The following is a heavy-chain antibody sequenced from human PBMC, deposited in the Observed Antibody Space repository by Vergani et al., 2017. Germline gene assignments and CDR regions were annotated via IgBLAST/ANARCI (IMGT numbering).Heavy chain of an antibody. J-gene: IGHJ4*02. CDR1: GGSISSYY. Sequence: QVQLQESVPGLVKPSETLSLTCTVSGGSISSYYWSWIRQPPGKGLEWIGYIYYSGITNYNPSLKSRVTISVDTSKNQFSLKLSSVTAADTAVYYCARSSGGYSYGPGGLDYWGQGTLVTVSS. D-gene: IGHD5-18*01. CDR2: IYYSGIT. CDR3: ARSSGGYSYGPGGLDY. V-gene: IGHV4-59*01.